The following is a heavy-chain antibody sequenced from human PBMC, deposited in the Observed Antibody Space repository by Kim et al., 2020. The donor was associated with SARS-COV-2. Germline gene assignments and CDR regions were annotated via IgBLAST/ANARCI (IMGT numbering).Heavy chain of an antibody. CDR1: GFTFSSYS. V-gene: IGHV3-48*02. D-gene: IGHD4-17*01. Sequence: GGSLRLSCAASGFTFSSYSMNWVRQAPGKGLEWVSYISSSSSTIYYADSVKGRFTISRDNAKNSLYLQMNSLRDEDTAVYYCARDYYGGNSNYYGMDVWGQGTTVTVSS. CDR3: ARDYYGGNSNYYGMDV. CDR2: ISSSSSTI. J-gene: IGHJ6*02.